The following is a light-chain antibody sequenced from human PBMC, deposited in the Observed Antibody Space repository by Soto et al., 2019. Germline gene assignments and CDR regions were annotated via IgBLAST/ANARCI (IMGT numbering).Light chain of an antibody. Sequence: QSVLTQPASVSGSPGQSITISCTGTSSDVGGYKYVSWYQQHPGKAPKLMIYEVSNRPSGVSNRFSGSKSGNTASLTISGLQAEDEADYYCSSYTTANTYVFXTGTKVT. CDR2: EVS. CDR1: SSDVGGYKY. CDR3: SSYTTANTYV. J-gene: IGLJ1*01. V-gene: IGLV2-14*01.